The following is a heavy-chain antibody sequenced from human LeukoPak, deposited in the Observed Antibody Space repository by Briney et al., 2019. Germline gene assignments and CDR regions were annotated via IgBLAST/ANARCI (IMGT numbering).Heavy chain of an antibody. CDR2: ISGSGGST. Sequence: PGGSLRLSCAASGLTFSSYAMSWVRQAPGKGLEWVSAISGSGGSTYYADSVKGRFTISRDNSKNTLYLQMNSLRAEDTAVYYCAKAPYYDFWSGYYYYFDYWGQGTLVTVSS. D-gene: IGHD3-3*01. CDR1: GLTFSSYA. CDR3: AKAPYYDFWSGYYYYFDY. V-gene: IGHV3-23*01. J-gene: IGHJ4*02.